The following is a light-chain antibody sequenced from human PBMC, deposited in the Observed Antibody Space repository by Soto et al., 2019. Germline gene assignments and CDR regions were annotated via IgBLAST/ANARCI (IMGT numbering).Light chain of an antibody. CDR1: QGISSY. CDR2: AAS. CDR3: HQYCSFPQDA. J-gene: IGKJ1*01. V-gene: IGKV1D-8*01. Sequence: VIWMTQSPSLLSASTGDRVTISCRLSQGISSYLAWYQQKPGKAPELLSYAASSLQSWVPSRFIRSRSGTAFTLTITCLQTEDFSTCYCHQYCSFPQDAFGKGTKVDIK.